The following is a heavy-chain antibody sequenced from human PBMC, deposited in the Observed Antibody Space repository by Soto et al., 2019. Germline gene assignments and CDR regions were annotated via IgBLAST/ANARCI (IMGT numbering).Heavy chain of an antibody. CDR2: IRSKANSYAT. Sequence: PGGSLRLSCAASGFTFSGSAMHWVRQASGKGLEWVGRIRSKANSYATAYAASVKGRFTISRDDSKNTAYLQMNSLKTEDTAVYYCAFRGYSYGYWFDPWGQGTLVTVSS. CDR1: GFTFSGSA. CDR3: AFRGYSYGYWFDP. J-gene: IGHJ5*02. D-gene: IGHD5-18*01. V-gene: IGHV3-73*01.